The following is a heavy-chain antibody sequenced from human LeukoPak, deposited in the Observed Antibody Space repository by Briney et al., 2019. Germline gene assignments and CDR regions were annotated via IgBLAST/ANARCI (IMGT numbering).Heavy chain of an antibody. D-gene: IGHD2-2*01. V-gene: IGHV1-69*13. CDR3: ARDLRSGSTGGYYYMDV. CDR1: GGTFSSYA. Sequence: SVKVSCKASGGTFSSYAISWVRQAPGQGLEWMGGIIPIFGTASYAQKFQGRVTITADESTSTAYMELSSLRSEDTAVYYCARDLRSGSTGGYYYMDVWGKGTTVTVSS. J-gene: IGHJ6*03. CDR2: IIPIFGTA.